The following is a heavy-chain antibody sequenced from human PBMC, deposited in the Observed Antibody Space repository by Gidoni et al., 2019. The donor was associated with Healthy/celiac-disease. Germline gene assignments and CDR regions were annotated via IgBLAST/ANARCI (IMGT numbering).Heavy chain of an antibody. CDR2: FDPEDGET. Sequence: FDPEDGETIYAQKFQGRVTMTEDTSTDTAYMELSSLRSEDTAVYYCATNTGFRSEGGFFDYWGQGTLVTVSS. D-gene: IGHD3-10*01. J-gene: IGHJ4*02. V-gene: IGHV1-24*01. CDR3: ATNTGFRSEGGFFDY.